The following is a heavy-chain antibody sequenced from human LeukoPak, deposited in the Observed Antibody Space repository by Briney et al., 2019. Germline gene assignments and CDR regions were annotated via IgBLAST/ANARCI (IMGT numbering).Heavy chain of an antibody. J-gene: IGHJ3*02. Sequence: SETLSLTCTVSGGSISTSNYYWTWIRQPAGKGLEWIGRIYTRGSTNYNPSLKSRVTMSVDTSKNQLSLKLSYVTAADTAVYYCARGVLRGLDAFDIWGQGTMVTVSS. D-gene: IGHD3-10*01. CDR3: ARGVLRGLDAFDI. CDR2: IYTRGST. V-gene: IGHV4-61*02. CDR1: GGSISTSNYY.